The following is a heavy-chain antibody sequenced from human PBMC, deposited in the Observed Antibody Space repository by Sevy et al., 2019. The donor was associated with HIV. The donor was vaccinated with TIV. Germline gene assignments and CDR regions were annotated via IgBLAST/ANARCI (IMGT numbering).Heavy chain of an antibody. CDR2: IFSSGST. J-gene: IGHJ4*02. V-gene: IGHV3-66*02. Sequence: GGSLRLSCAISGFTVNDKYIIWVRQAPGKGLEWVSVIFSSGSTYYADSAKGRFSISSDNSKNTVDLHRISLRAEDTAVYYCVGFFCSYRSGWSYFDYWGQGTLVTVSS. CDR3: VGFFCSYRSGWSYFDY. CDR1: GFTVNDKY. D-gene: IGHD6-19*01.